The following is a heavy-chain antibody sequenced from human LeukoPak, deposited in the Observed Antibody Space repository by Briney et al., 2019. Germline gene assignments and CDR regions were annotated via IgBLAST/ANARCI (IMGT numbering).Heavy chain of an antibody. J-gene: IGHJ4*02. CDR3: ARGYDGNSGGFDY. CDR1: GFTFNTYG. CDR2: ISYDGSAK. D-gene: IGHD4-23*01. Sequence: GGSLRLSCAASGFTFNTYGMHWVRQAPGKGLEWLAVISYDGSAKYYADSVKGRFTISRDNSKNTLYLQMNSLRAEDTAVYYCARGYDGNSGGFDYWGQGTLVTVSS. V-gene: IGHV3-30*03.